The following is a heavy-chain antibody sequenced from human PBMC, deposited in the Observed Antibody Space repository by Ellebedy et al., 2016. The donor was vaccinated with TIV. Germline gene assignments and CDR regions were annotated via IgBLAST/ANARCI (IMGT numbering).Heavy chain of an antibody. V-gene: IGHV3-53*01. CDR1: GLTVSNHY. J-gene: IGHJ3*02. CDR2: IYPAGGT. CDR3: AAGGPPVAASGGVLDI. Sequence: GGSLRLSXAASGLTVSNHYMTWVRQAPGRGLEWVSIIYPAGGTYFADSVKGRFTISRDSSKNTLYLHMNSLRADDTAVYFCAAGGPPVAASGGVLDIWGQGTTVTVS. D-gene: IGHD6-19*01.